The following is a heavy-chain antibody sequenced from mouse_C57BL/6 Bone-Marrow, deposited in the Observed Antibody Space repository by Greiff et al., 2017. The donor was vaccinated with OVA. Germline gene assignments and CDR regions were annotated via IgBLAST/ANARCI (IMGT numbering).Heavy chain of an antibody. CDR1: GFAFSRYW. CDR3: ARRKGTTWGMDY. V-gene: IGHV4-1*01. J-gene: IGHJ4*01. D-gene: IGHD1-1*01. Sequence: EVQLQESGGGLVQPGGSLKLSCAASGFAFSRYWMRWVRRAPGKGLEWIGEINPDSSTINYAPSLKDKFIISRDNDKNTLYLQMSKVRSEDTALYYCARRKGTTWGMDYWGQGTSVTVSS. CDR2: INPDSSTI.